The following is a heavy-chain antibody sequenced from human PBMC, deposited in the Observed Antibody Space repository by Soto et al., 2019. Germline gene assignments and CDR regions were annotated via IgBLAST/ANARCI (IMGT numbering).Heavy chain of an antibody. Sequence: SQTLSLTCVGSGDTVSSNSVAWNWVRQSPSRGLEWLGRIYYRSRWYSDYAVSVRSRIDINADTSKNQVSLQLNSVTPEDTAVYYCARSAEDSDYYYYGMDVWGKGTTVTVSS. D-gene: IGHD2-15*01. V-gene: IGHV6-1*01. J-gene: IGHJ6*04. CDR2: IYYRSRWYS. CDR3: ARSAEDSDYYYYGMDV. CDR1: GDTVSSNSVA.